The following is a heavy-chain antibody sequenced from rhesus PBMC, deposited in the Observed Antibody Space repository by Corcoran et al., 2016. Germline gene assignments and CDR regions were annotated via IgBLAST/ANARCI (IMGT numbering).Heavy chain of an antibody. Sequence: QVQLQASGPGLVKPSETLSLTCAVSGASISSYWWSCIRQPPGKGLEYIGEINGDTGAKYYNPALKSRVTMSKDASKNQCSLKLSSVSAADTALYYGTSGWNIGEYGLGTWGQGVVVVVSS. CDR1: GASISSYW. J-gene: IGHJ6*01. V-gene: IGHV4-80*01. CDR3: TSGWNIGEYGLGT. CDR2: INGDTGAK. D-gene: IGHD1-20*01.